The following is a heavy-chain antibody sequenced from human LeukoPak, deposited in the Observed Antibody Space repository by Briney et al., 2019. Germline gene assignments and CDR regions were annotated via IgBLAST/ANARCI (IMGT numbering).Heavy chain of an antibody. J-gene: IGHJ4*02. D-gene: IGHD5-12*01. CDR2: IYYSGST. V-gene: IGHV4-59*01. Sequence: SETLSVTCTVSGGSISSYYWSWIRQPPGKGLEWIGHIYYSGSTNYNPSLESRVTLSVDTSKNQLSLKLSSVTAADTAVYYCARGYAGLDSWGQGPLATVSS. CDR3: ARGYAGLDS. CDR1: GGSISSYY.